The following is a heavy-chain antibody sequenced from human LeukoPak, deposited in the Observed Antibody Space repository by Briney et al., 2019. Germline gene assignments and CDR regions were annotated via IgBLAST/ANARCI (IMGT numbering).Heavy chain of an antibody. Sequence: ASVTVSCMVSGYTLTELSMHWVRQAPGKGREWMGCFDTEDGETNYAQKIQGRVTMTEDKSTDTAYMELSSLRSEDTAVYYCATNLGYCSSTSCRRWFDPWGQGTLVTVSS. D-gene: IGHD2-2*01. V-gene: IGHV1-24*01. CDR1: GYTLTELS. CDR3: ATNLGYCSSTSCRRWFDP. J-gene: IGHJ5*02. CDR2: FDTEDGET.